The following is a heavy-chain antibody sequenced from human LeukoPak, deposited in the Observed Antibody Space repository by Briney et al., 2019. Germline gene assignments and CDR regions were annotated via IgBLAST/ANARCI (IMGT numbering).Heavy chain of an antibody. V-gene: IGHV1-18*01. Sequence: ASVKVSCQASGYTFTPYGLSWVRQAPGQGLEWLGWISTYGDNIKYAQRLQGRLTLTIDTSTSTAYMELRSLTSDDTAVYYCARETYSDILTDTDYWGPGTLVTVSS. CDR3: ARETYSDILTDTDY. J-gene: IGHJ4*02. D-gene: IGHD3-9*01. CDR1: GYTFTPYG. CDR2: ISTYGDNI.